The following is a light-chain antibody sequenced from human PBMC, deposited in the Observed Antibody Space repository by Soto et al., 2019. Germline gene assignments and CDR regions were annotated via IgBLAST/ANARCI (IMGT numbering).Light chain of an antibody. CDR3: QSYGSSPSANFV. V-gene: IGLV1-40*01. CDR1: SSNIGAGYD. Sequence: QSALTQPPSVSGAPGQRVTISCTGSSSNIGAGYDVHWYQQLPGKAPKLLIYGNDNRPSGVPERFSGSKSGTSASLAITGLRADDEAYYYCQSYGSSPSANFVFGTGTNVTVL. CDR2: GND. J-gene: IGLJ1*01.